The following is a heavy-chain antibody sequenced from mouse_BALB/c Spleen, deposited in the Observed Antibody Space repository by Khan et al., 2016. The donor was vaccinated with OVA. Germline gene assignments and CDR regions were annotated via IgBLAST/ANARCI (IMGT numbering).Heavy chain of an antibody. CDR1: GYSITSGYA. D-gene: IGHD1-1*01. J-gene: IGHJ4*01. Sequence: EVQLQESGPGLVKPSQSLSLTCTVTGYSITSGYAWNWIRQFPGNKLEWMGYISYSGSTTYKPSLRSRISITRETSKNQFFLQLNSVTTEDTATYYGARKNYYGYAMDYWGQGTSVTVAS. V-gene: IGHV3-2*02. CDR3: ARKNYYGYAMDY. CDR2: ISYSGST.